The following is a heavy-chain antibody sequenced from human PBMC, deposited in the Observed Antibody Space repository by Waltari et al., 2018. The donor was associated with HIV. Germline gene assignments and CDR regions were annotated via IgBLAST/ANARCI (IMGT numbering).Heavy chain of an antibody. D-gene: IGHD3-22*01. CDR1: GYSISSGYS. Sequence: QVQLQESGPGLVKTSETLSLTCTVSGYSISSGYSWGWIRQPPGKGLEWIGSIYHSGSAYYKSSLKSRVTISVDTSKNQFSLKLSSATAADTAVYYCARDRYDSSGYLATYNNYYGVDVWGQGTTVTVSS. CDR2: IYHSGSA. CDR3: ARDRYDSSGYLATYNNYYGVDV. V-gene: IGHV4-38-2*02. J-gene: IGHJ6*02.